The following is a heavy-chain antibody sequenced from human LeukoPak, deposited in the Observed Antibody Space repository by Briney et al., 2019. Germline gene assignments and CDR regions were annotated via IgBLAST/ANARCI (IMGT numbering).Heavy chain of an antibody. J-gene: IGHJ4*02. Sequence: GGSLRLSCAASGFTFDDYGMTWVRQAPGKGLEWVSGINWNGGTTGYADSVKGRFTISRDNAKNTLYLQMNSLRAEDTAAYYCVRATAVAFDYWGQGTLVTVSS. CDR1: GFTFDDYG. D-gene: IGHD4-23*01. CDR2: INWNGGTT. V-gene: IGHV3-20*04. CDR3: VRATAVAFDY.